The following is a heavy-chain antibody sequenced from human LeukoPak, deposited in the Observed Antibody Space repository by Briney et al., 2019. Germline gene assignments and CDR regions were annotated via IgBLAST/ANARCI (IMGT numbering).Heavy chain of an antibody. J-gene: IGHJ6*02. D-gene: IGHD1-26*01. CDR3: ARGRVGATSDYYYYYGMDA. V-gene: IGHV4-34*01. CDR2: INHSGST. CDR1: GGSFSGYY. Sequence: SETLSLTCAVYGGSFSGYYWSWIRQPPGKGLEWIGEINHSGSTNYNPSLKSRVTISVDTSKNQFSLKLSSVTAADTAVYYCARGRVGATSDYYYYYGMDAWGQGTTVTVSS.